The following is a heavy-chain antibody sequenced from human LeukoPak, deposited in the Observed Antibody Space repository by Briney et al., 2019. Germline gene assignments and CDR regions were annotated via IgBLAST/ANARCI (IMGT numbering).Heavy chain of an antibody. Sequence: SETLSLTCTVSGGSISSYYWSWIRQPPGKGLEWIGYIYYSGSTNYNPSLKSRVTISVDTSKNQFSLKLSSVTAADTAVYYCARDSYYYGSGSYFVPNWGQGTLVTVSS. D-gene: IGHD3-10*01. V-gene: IGHV4-59*12. CDR2: IYYSGST. CDR3: ARDSYYYGSGSYFVPN. J-gene: IGHJ4*02. CDR1: GGSISSYY.